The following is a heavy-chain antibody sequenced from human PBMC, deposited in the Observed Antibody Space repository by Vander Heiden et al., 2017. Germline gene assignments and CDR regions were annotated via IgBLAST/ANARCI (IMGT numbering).Heavy chain of an antibody. CDR1: GGSFSGYY. J-gene: IGHJ4*02. CDR3: ARFGSGSYGSFFDY. V-gene: IGHV4-34*01. D-gene: IGHD3-10*01. CDR2: INHSGST. Sequence: QVQLQQWGAGLLKPSETLSLTCAVYGGSFSGYYWSWIRQPPGKGLEWIGEINHSGSTNYNPSLKSRVTISVDTSKNQLSLKLSSVTAADTAVYYCARFGSGSYGSFFDYWGQGTLVTVSS.